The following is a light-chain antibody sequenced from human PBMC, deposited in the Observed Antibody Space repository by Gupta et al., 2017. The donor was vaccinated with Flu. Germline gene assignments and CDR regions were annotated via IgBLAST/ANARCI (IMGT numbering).Light chain of an antibody. V-gene: IGLV2-8*01. J-gene: IGLJ3*02. Sequence: SLPLSLTGSTIDVCADNSASLYQQYPGRAPKLLIYEVTKRPSGVPDRFSGSKSGNTASLTVSVLQAEDEAVYYCFSHAGNFNVMFGGGTKLTVV. CDR2: EVT. CDR1: TIDVCADNS. CDR3: FSHAGNFNVM.